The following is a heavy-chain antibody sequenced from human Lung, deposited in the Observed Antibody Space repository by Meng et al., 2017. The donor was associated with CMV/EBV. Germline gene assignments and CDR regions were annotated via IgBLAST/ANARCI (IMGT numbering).Heavy chain of an antibody. CDR2: IIPIISLP. CDR1: GGTFSRHA. CDR3: ATSTDFYDNSDSDLGAFAI. Sequence: SXXVSXKGSGGTFSRHAISWVRQAPGQGLEWLGGIIPIISLPNYAQKFQGRVTFTADKSTITAYMELSSLRSEDTAMYFCATSTDFYDNSDSDLGAFAIXGQGXMVTFSS. D-gene: IGHD3-22*01. V-gene: IGHV1-69*10. J-gene: IGHJ3*02.